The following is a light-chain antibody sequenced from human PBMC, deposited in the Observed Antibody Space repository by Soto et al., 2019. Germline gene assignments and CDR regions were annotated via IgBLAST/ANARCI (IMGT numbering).Light chain of an antibody. Sequence: QSVLTQPPSASGTPGQRVTISCSGSSSKIGSNTVNWYQQLPGTAPKLLIYSIDQRPSGVPDRFSGSKSGTSVSLAISGLQSEDEADYYCAAWDDSLNGYVFGTGTKLTVL. CDR1: SSKIGSNT. J-gene: IGLJ1*01. CDR2: SID. CDR3: AAWDDSLNGYV. V-gene: IGLV1-44*01.